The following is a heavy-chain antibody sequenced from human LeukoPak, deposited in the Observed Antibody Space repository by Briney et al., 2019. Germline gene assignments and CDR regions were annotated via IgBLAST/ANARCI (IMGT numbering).Heavy chain of an antibody. D-gene: IGHD4-17*01. CDR2: IRGGGGSG. CDR1: GFTFSESA. J-gene: IGHJ3*02. V-gene: IGHV3-23*01. Sequence: GSLRLSCTVTGFTFSESARRWIRQAPGKGLEWISAIRGGGGSGFYAASVKGRFTISRDNYKYTLFLQMNSLRAEDTAVYYCARDPNGDYIGAFDMWGPGTMVTVSS. CDR3: ARDPNGDYIGAFDM.